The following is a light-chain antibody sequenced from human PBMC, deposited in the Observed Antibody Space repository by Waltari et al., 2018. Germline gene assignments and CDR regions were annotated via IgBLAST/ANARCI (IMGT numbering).Light chain of an antibody. V-gene: IGLV2-14*01. CDR1: SNDVGGYNS. CDR3: SSQSSNDVVL. J-gene: IGLJ2*01. CDR2: DVS. Sequence: QSALTQPASVSGSPGQSVTIFCAGTSNDVGGYNSAAWYHEHPGQAPRVIIYDVSGRPSGVSDRFSGSKSGNTASLTISGLQAEDEADYYCSSQSSNDVVLFGGGTKLTVL.